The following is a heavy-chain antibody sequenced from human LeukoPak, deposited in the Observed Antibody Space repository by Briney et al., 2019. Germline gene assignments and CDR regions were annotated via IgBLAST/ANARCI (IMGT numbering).Heavy chain of an antibody. Sequence: GGSLRLSCAASGFTFSHFWMGWVRQAPGKGLEWVANINQDGSENYYVDSVRGRFTISRDNAKNSLYLQMNSLRAEDTAVYYCTKGRSNHYWGQGTLVTVST. J-gene: IGHJ4*02. V-gene: IGHV3-7*01. CDR2: INQDGSEN. D-gene: IGHD3-10*01. CDR1: GFTFSHFW. CDR3: TKGRSNHY.